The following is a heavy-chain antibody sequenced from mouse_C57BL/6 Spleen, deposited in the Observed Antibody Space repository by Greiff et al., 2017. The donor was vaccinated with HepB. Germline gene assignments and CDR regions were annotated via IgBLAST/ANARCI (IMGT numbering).Heavy chain of an antibody. V-gene: IGHV6-6*01. CDR2: IRNKANNHAT. Sequence: EVKVVESGGGLVQPGGSMKLSCAASGFTFSDAGMDWVRQSPEKGLEWVAEIRNKANNHATYYAESVKGRFTITSNDSKSSVYLQMNSLRAEDTGTYYCTRIYYDYDEVLFAYWGQGTLVTVSA. CDR3: TRIYYDYDEVLFAY. J-gene: IGHJ3*01. D-gene: IGHD2-4*01. CDR1: GFTFSDAG.